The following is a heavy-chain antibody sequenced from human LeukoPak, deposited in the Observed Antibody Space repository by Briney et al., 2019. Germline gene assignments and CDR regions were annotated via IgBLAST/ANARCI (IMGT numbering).Heavy chain of an antibody. CDR3: ARGPRIPGFWSGYYSPGTPYYYMDV. D-gene: IGHD3-3*01. V-gene: IGHV4-61*01. Sequence: PSETLSLTCTVSGGSISSGSYYWSWTRQPPVKGLQWIGYIYYSGSTNYNPSLKSRVTISVDTSKNQFSLKLSSVTAADTAVYYCARGPRIPGFWSGYYSPGTPYYYMDVWGKGTTVTVSS. CDR1: GGSISSGSYY. CDR2: IYYSGST. J-gene: IGHJ6*03.